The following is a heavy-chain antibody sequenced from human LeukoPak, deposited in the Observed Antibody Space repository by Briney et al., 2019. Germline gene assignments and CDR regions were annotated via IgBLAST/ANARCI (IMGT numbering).Heavy chain of an antibody. D-gene: IGHD3-3*01. CDR1: GASISSGNYY. Sequence: PSETLSLTCTVSGASISSGNYYWGWIRQPPGKGLEWLGSIYYSGDTYNNPPLKSRVTISVDTSKNQFSLKLSSVTAADTAVYYCTGSGYTYYYYYYMDVWGKGTTVTVSS. V-gene: IGHV4-39*07. J-gene: IGHJ6*03. CDR2: IYYSGDT. CDR3: TGSGYTYYYYYYMDV.